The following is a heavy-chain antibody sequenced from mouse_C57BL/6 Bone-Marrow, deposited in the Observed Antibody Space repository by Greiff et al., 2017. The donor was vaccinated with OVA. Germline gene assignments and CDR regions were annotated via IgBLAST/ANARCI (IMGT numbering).Heavy chain of an antibody. J-gene: IGHJ2*01. CDR1: GFTFSDYY. CDR3: ARDRGYGSSYFDY. D-gene: IGHD1-1*01. CDR2: INYDGSST. V-gene: IGHV5-16*01. Sequence: EVMLVESEGGLVQPGSSMKLSCTASGFTFSDYYMAWVRQVPEKGLEWVANINYDGSSTYYLDSLKSRFIISRDNAKNILYLQMSSLKSEDIATYYCARDRGYGSSYFDYWGQGTTLTVSS.